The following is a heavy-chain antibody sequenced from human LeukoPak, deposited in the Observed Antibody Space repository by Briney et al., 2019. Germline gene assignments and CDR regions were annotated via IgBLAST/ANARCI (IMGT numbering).Heavy chain of an antibody. D-gene: IGHD6-13*01. CDR1: GGTFSSYA. V-gene: IGHV1-69*06. Sequence: SVKVSCKASGGTFSSYAISWVRQAPGQGLEWMGGIIPIFGTANYAQKFQGRVTITADKSTSTAYMELSSLRSEDTAVYYCARGGFSSWYLNYYYYMDVWGKGTTVTVSS. CDR3: ARGGFSSWYLNYYYYMDV. J-gene: IGHJ6*03. CDR2: IIPIFGTA.